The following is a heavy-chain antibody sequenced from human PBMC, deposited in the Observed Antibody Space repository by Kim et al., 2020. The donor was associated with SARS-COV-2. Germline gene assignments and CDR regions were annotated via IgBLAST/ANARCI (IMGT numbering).Heavy chain of an antibody. CDR3: AKKAASDAYWYFDL. D-gene: IGHD2-15*01. J-gene: IGHJ2*01. CDR1: GFTFSRYT. CDR2: INTSGGST. V-gene: IGHV3-23*01. Sequence: GGSLRLSCAVSGFTFSRYTMTWVRQAPGKGLEWVSTINTSGGSTSYADSVKGRFTISRDNSKDTLYLQMNSLRAEDTALYFCAKKAASDAYWYFDLWGRGTLVTVSS.